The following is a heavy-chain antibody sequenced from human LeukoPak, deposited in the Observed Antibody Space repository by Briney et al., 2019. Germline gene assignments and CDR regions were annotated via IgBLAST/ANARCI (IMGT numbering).Heavy chain of an antibody. J-gene: IGHJ4*02. CDR3: TSGGKWWSFDY. V-gene: IGHV1-3*01. CDR2: INAGNGNT. CDR1: GYTFTNYA. Sequence: ASVTVSCKASGYTFTNYAIHWVRRAPGQRLEWMGWINAGNGNTKYSQKFQGRVSITRDTSASTAYMELSSLRSEDTAVYYCTSGGKWWSFDYWGQGALVTVSS. D-gene: IGHD2-15*01.